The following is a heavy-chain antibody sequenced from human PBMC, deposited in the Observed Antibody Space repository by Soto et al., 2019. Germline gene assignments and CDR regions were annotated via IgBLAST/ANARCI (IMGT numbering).Heavy chain of an antibody. CDR3: AREGTWELSYYYGMDV. J-gene: IGHJ6*02. V-gene: IGHV3-33*01. CDR1: GFTFSSYG. Sequence: QVQLVESGGGVVQPGRSLRLSCAASGFTFSSYGMHWVRQAPGKGLEWVAVIWYDGSNKYYADSVKGRFTISRDNSKNTLYLQMNSLRAEDTAVYYCAREGTWELSYYYGMDVWAKGPRSPSP. D-gene: IGHD1-26*01. CDR2: IWYDGSNK.